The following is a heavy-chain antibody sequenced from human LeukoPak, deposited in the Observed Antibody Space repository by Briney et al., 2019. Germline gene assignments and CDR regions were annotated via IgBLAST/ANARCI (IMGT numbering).Heavy chain of an antibody. CDR2: IYPGDSDT. CDR1: GYSFTSYW. Sequence: GESLKISCKGSGYSFTSYWIGWVRQMPRKGLEWIGIIYPGDSDTRYSPSFQGQVTISADKSISTAYLQWSSLKASDTAMYYCARLMGPASSSKGNIDYWGQGTLVTVSS. V-gene: IGHV5-51*01. CDR3: ARLMGPASSSKGNIDY. J-gene: IGHJ4*02. D-gene: IGHD6-6*01.